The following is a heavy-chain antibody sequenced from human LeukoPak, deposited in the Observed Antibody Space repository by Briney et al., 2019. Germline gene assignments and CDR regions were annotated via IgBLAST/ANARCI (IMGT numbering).Heavy chain of an antibody. CDR1: GGSFSGYY. CDR2: INHSGST. V-gene: IGHV4-34*01. J-gene: IGHJ4*02. D-gene: IGHD6-13*01. Sequence: SETLSLTCAVYGGSFSGYYWSWIRQPPGKGLEWIGEINHSGSTNYNPSLKSRVTISVDTSKNQFSLKLSSVTAADTAVYRCARMSAAVDYWGQGTLVTVSS. CDR3: ARMSAAVDY.